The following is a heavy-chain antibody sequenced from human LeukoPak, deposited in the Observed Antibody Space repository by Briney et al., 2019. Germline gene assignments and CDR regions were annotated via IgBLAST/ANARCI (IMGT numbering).Heavy chain of an antibody. D-gene: IGHD6-19*01. CDR2: ISYDGSNK. J-gene: IGHJ4*02. Sequence: QPGRSLRLSCAASGFTFSSYAMHWVRQAPGKGLEWVAVISYDGSNKYYADSVKGRFTISRDNAKNSLFLQMNSLRAEDTAVYYCTRDVRDEYTSGWYPIGYWGQGTLVTVSS. CDR3: TRDVRDEYTSGWYPIGY. V-gene: IGHV3-30-3*01. CDR1: GFTFSSYA.